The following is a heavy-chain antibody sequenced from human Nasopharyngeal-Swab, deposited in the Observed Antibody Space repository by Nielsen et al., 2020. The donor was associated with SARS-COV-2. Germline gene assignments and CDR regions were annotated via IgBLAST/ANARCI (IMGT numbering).Heavy chain of an antibody. Sequence: GESLKISCEASGFTFRTYWMSWVRQTPGKGLEWVANIYQDGSEKYYVDSVKGRFTISRDNAKNSLYLQMNSLRAEDTAVYYCARDPIVANYWGQGTLVTVSS. D-gene: IGHD3-22*01. CDR2: IYQDGSEK. J-gene: IGHJ4*02. V-gene: IGHV3-7*01. CDR1: GFTFRTYW. CDR3: ARDPIVANY.